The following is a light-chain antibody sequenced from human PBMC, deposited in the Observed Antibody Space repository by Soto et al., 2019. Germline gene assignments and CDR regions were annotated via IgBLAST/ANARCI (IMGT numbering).Light chain of an antibody. CDR1: SSDVGAYTF. J-gene: IGLJ1*01. Sequence: QSVLTQPASVSGSPGQSITISCTGTSSDVGAYTFVSWYQQHPDKVPKLMIFDVSRRPSGVSDRFSGSKSGNTASLTISGLQPEDEADYYCSSYTSSSTHVFRSGTKLTVL. V-gene: IGLV2-14*03. CDR3: SSYTSSSTHV. CDR2: DVS.